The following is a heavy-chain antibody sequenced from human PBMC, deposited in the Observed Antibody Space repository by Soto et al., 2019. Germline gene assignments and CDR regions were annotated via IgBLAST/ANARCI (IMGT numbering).Heavy chain of an antibody. D-gene: IGHD4-17*01. CDR2: IRSKAYGGTT. J-gene: IGHJ3*02. CDR3: TRHDYGDYAHAFDI. CDR1: GFTFGDYA. Sequence: GGSLRLSCTASGFTFGDYAMSWFRQAPGKGLEWVGFIRSKAYGGTTEYAASVKGRFTISRDDSKSIAYLQMNSLKTEDTAVYYCTRHDYGDYAHAFDIWGQGTMVTVSS. V-gene: IGHV3-49*03.